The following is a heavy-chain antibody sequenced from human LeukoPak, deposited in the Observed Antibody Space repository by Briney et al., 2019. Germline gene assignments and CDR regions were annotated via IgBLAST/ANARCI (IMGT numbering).Heavy chain of an antibody. D-gene: IGHD3-9*01. J-gene: IGHJ4*02. CDR1: GFTLSSYA. Sequence: GGSLRLSCAASGFTLSSYAMSWVRQAPGKWLEWVSAISGSGGSTYYADSVKGRFTISRDNSKNTLYLQMNSLRAEDTAVYYFSKARAGIRYFDWSTPEFDYWGQGTLVTVSS. CDR3: SKARAGIRYFDWSTPEFDY. CDR2: ISGSGGST. V-gene: IGHV3-23*01.